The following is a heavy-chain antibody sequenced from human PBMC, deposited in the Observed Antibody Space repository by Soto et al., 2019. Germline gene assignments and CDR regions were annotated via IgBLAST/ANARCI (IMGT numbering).Heavy chain of an antibody. Sequence: PGGSLRLSCAASGFTFSSYAMHWVRQAPGKGLEWVAFISYDGSNKYYADSVKGRFTISRDNSKNTLYLQMNSLETEDTALYYCARVPLVASAAAPRGWFDPWGQGTLVTVS. J-gene: IGHJ5*02. CDR3: ARVPLVASAAAPRGWFDP. V-gene: IGHV3-30-3*01. CDR2: ISYDGSNK. CDR1: GFTFSSYA. D-gene: IGHD2-15*01.